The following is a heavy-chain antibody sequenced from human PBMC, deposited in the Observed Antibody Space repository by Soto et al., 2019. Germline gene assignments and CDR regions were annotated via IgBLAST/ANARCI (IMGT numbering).Heavy chain of an antibody. CDR2: ISGGGST. V-gene: IGHV3-66*01. CDR3: VRGELRPRFDC. D-gene: IGHD1-7*01. Sequence: EVKLVESGGDLVQPGGSLRLSCAASGFTVSSNYMSWVRQAPGKGLDWVSLISGGGSTYYADSVKGRFTISRDTSKNTLSVQMNSLRGEDTAVYYCVRGELRPRFDCWGQGTLVTVSS. J-gene: IGHJ4*02. CDR1: GFTVSSNY.